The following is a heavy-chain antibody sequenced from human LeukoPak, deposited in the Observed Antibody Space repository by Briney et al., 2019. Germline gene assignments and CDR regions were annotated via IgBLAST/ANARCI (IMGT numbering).Heavy chain of an antibody. CDR1: GGSVSSYS. Sequence: PSETLSLTCTVSGGSVSSYSWSWIRQPAGKGLEWIGRIYASGSTNYNPSLKSRVTMSLETSKNQFSLNLSSVTAADTAVYYCARAQDCSSGCYRFFDYWGQGTLVTVSS. J-gene: IGHJ4*02. CDR3: ARAQDCSSGCYRFFDY. V-gene: IGHV4-4*07. CDR2: IYASGST. D-gene: IGHD6-19*01.